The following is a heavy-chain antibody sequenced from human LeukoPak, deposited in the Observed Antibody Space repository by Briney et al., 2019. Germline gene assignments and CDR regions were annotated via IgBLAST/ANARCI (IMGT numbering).Heavy chain of an antibody. V-gene: IGHV4-59*01. CDR2: IYYSGST. D-gene: IGHD2-15*01. CDR1: GGSISSYY. Sequence: SETLSLTCTVSGGSISSYYWSWIRQPPGKGLEWIGYIYYSGSTNYNPSLKSRVTISADTSKNQFSLKLSSVTAADTAVYYCARSCSGGSSYLIWGQGTLVTVSS. J-gene: IGHJ4*02. CDR3: ARSCSGGSSYLI.